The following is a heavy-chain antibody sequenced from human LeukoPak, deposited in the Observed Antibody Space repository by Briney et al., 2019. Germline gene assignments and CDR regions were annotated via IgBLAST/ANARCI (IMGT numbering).Heavy chain of an antibody. Sequence: GGSLRLSCVGSGFTFSRYWLNWVRQAPGKGLEWVANMNQDGSEIYYLDSVKGRFTISRDNAKNSVYLQMNGLKAEDTAVYYCAREPSGMALRDWFDPWGQGTLVTVSS. V-gene: IGHV3-7*01. D-gene: IGHD5-24*01. CDR2: MNQDGSEI. CDR3: AREPSGMALRDWFDP. J-gene: IGHJ5*02. CDR1: GFTFSRYW.